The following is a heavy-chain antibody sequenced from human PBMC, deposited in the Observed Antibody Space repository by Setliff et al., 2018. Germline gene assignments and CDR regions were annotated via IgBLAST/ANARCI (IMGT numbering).Heavy chain of an antibody. V-gene: IGHV3-7*01. J-gene: IGHJ6*02. CDR1: RFTFSSYW. CDR3: ARGPIVVKGYYYYYGMDV. D-gene: IGHD3-22*01. Sequence: GGSLRLSCAASRFTFSSYWMSWVRQAPGKGLEWVANIKQDGSEKYYVDSVKGRFTISRDNAKISLYLQMSSLRAEDTAVYYCARGPIVVKGYYYYYGMDVWGQGTTVTVSS. CDR2: IKQDGSEK.